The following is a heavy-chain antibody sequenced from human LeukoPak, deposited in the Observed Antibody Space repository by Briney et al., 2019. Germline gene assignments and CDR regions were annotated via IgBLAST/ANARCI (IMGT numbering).Heavy chain of an antibody. D-gene: IGHD5-18*01. CDR2: ISGSGGST. J-gene: IGHJ4*02. Sequence: GGSLRLSCAASGFTFSSYAMSWVRQAPGKGLEWVSAISGSGGSTYYADSVKGRFTISRDNSKNTLYLQMNSLRAEDTAVYYCVRVHVGTDMVDIDYWGQGTLVTVSS. CDR3: VRVHVGTDMVDIDY. V-gene: IGHV3-23*01. CDR1: GFTFSSYA.